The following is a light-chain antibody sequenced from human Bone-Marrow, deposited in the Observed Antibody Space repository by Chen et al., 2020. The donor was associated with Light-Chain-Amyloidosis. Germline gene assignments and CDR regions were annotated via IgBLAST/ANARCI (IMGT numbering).Light chain of an antibody. CDR1: DLPAKY. CDR3: QSADSSGTYEVI. J-gene: IGLJ2*01. Sequence: SYALTQPPSVSVCPGQTATITRSGDDLPAKYAYWYQQKPGQAPVLVIHRDTERPSGISERFSGSSSGTTATLTISGVQAEDEADYHCQSADSSGTYEVIFGGGTKLTVL. CDR2: RDT. V-gene: IGLV3-25*03.